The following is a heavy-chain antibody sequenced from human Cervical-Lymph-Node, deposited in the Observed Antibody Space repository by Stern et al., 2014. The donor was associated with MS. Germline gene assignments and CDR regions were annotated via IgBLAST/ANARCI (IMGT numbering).Heavy chain of an antibody. V-gene: IGHV4-30-2*01. CDR3: ARGHCSGGTCYFDS. D-gene: IGHD2-15*01. CDR1: GGSVGSGGYS. CDR2: IYFTGTT. J-gene: IGHJ4*01. Sequence: QLQLQESDSRLVKPSQTLSLTCAVSGGSVGSGGYSWNWIRQPAGKGLEWIGNIYFTGTTYNNRSFQSRVTISVDRSKSQFYLNLSSLTAADTAVYYCARGHCSGGTCYFDSWGQGTLVTVSS.